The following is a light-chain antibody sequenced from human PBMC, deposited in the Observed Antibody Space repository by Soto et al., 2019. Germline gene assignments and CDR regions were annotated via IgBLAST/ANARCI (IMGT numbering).Light chain of an antibody. Sequence: QSVLTQPASVSGPPGQSITISCTGTSSDVGAYNYVSWYQQHPGKAPKLMIYEVSNRPSGVSNRFSGSKSGNTASLTISGLQAEDEADYYCSSYISSSTLVFGKGTKVT. CDR2: EVS. J-gene: IGLJ1*01. CDR1: SSDVGAYNY. CDR3: SSYISSSTLV. V-gene: IGLV2-14*01.